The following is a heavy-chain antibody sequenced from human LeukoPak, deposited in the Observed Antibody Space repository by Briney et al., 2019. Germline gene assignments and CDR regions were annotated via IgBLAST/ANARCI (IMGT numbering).Heavy chain of an antibody. V-gene: IGHV3-30*18. Sequence: GRSLRLSCAASGFTFSSYGMHWVRQAPGKGLEWVVVISYDGSNKYYADSVKGRFTISRDNSKNTLYLQMNSLRAEDTAVYYCAKDLGGSGWYYFDYWGQGTLVTVSS. CDR3: AKDLGGSGWYYFDY. J-gene: IGHJ4*02. CDR1: GFTFSSYG. D-gene: IGHD6-19*01. CDR2: ISYDGSNK.